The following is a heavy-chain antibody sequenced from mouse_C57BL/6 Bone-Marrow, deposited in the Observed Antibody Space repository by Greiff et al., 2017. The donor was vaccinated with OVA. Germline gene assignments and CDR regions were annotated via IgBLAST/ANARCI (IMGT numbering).Heavy chain of an antibody. CDR1: GYTFTDYN. D-gene: IGHD2-3*01. CDR2: INPNNGGP. V-gene: IGHV1-22*01. Sequence: VQLQQSGPELVKPGASVKMSCKASGYTFTDYNMHWVKQSHGTSLEWIGYINPNNGGPSYNQKFKGKATLTVNKYSSTAYMEVLSLTSEDSADDYWARGGWLLHFDYWGQGTTLTVSS. J-gene: IGHJ2*01. CDR3: ARGGWLLHFDY.